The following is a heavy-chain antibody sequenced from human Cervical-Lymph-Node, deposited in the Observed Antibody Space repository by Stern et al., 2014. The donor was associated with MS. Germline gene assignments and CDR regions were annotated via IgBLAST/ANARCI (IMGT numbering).Heavy chain of an antibody. Sequence: EVQLVESGGGLVKPGGSLRLSCAASGFTFSSYSMNWVRQAPGKGLEWVSSISSSSSYIYYADSVKGRFTISRDNAKNSLYLQMNSLRAEDTAVYYCARDLLTSVRGKRMDYYYYYGMDVWGQGTTVTVSS. D-gene: IGHD3-10*01. CDR2: ISSSSSYI. CDR1: GFTFSSYS. V-gene: IGHV3-21*01. CDR3: ARDLLTSVRGKRMDYYYYYGMDV. J-gene: IGHJ6*02.